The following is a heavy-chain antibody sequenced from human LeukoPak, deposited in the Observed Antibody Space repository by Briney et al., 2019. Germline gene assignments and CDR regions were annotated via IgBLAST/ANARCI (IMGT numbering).Heavy chain of an antibody. J-gene: IGHJ3*02. CDR2: IYYSGST. V-gene: IGHV4-59*12. CDR3: ARAQTNTYYDFWSGYAFDI. CDR1: GGSISSYY. Sequence: SETLSLTCTVSGGSISSYYWSWIRQPPGKGLEWIGYIYYSGSTNYNPSLKSRVTISVDTSKNQFSLKLSSVTAADTAVYYCARAQTNTYYDFWSGYAFDIWGQGTMVTVSS. D-gene: IGHD3-3*01.